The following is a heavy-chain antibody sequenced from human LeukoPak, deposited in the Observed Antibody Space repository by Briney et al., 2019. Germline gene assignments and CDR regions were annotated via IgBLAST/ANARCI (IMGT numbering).Heavy chain of an antibody. Sequence: GGSLRLSCAASGLTFSSYSMNWVRQAPGKGLEWVSYISSSSSTIYYADSVKGRFTISRDNAKNSLYLQMNSLRAEDTAVYYCARDIRDPQVTTTVGGWGQGTLVTVSS. CDR3: ARDIRDPQVTTTVGG. CDR1: GLTFSSYS. D-gene: IGHD4-17*01. V-gene: IGHV3-48*04. J-gene: IGHJ4*02. CDR2: ISSSSSTI.